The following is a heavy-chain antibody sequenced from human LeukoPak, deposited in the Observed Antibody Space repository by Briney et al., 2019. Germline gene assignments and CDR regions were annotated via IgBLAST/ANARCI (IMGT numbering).Heavy chain of an antibody. CDR2: INPNSGGT. CDR1: GYTFTGYY. Sequence: VSVKVSCKASGYTFTGYYIHWVRQAPGQGLEWMGRINPNSGGTNYAQKFQGRVTMTRDTSISTAYVELSRLRSDDTAVYYCARDVGIQLWHWFDPWGQGTLVTVSS. CDR3: ARDVGIQLWHWFDP. J-gene: IGHJ5*02. V-gene: IGHV1-2*06. D-gene: IGHD5-18*01.